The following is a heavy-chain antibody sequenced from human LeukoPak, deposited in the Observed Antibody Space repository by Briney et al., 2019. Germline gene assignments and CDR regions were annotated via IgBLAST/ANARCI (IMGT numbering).Heavy chain of an antibody. CDR2: ISYDENNK. J-gene: IGHJ4*02. Sequence: PGRSLRLSCAASGFIFRSYTMHWVRQAPGKGLEWVAVISYDENNKYYADSVQGRFTISRDNSKSTLSLQMNSLRADDTGVYYCARDDRWGQGTLVTVSS. V-gene: IGHV3-30*04. CDR1: GFIFRSYT. CDR3: ARDDR.